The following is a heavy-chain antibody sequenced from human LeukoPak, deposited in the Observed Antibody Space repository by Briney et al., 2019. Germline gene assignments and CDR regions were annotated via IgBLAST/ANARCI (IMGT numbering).Heavy chain of an antibody. CDR2: IYYSGST. CDR3: ARPSPLESSAYYSRWGFVY. Sequence: SETLSLTCIVSGGSISSSSYYGGGIRQPPGKGLEWVGSIYYSGSTYYNSSLKSRLTISIDTSKNQFSLKLSSVTAPDTAVYYCARPSPLESSAYYSRWGFVYWDQGTLVTVSS. CDR1: GGSISSSSYY. V-gene: IGHV4-39*01. J-gene: IGHJ4*02. D-gene: IGHD3-22*01.